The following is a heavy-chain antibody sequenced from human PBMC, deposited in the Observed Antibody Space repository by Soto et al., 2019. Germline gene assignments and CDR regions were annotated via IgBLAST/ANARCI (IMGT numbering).Heavy chain of an antibody. D-gene: IGHD2-8*01. Sequence: QVQLVQSGAEVKKPGSSVKVSCKASGGTFNSYTINWVRQAPGQGLEWMGRIIPILGTANFTQRFQGRLTMTADISTSTAYMELSSLRSEDTAVYYCARGAWADGVFDYWGQGTLVTVSS. V-gene: IGHV1-69*08. CDR1: GGTFNSYT. CDR2: IIPILGTA. CDR3: ARGAWADGVFDY. J-gene: IGHJ4*02.